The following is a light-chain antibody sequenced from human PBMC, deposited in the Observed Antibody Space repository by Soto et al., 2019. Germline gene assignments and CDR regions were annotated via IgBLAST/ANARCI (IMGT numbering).Light chain of an antibody. CDR3: QQRSNWPWT. CDR1: QSFRNQ. V-gene: IGKV3-11*01. J-gene: IGKJ1*01. CDR2: DSS. Sequence: EIVLTQSPATLSLSPGERATLSCRASQSFRNQLAWYQQKPGQAPRLLIYDSSNRATGIPGRFSGSGSGTDFTLTISSLEPEDFAVYYCQQRSNWPWTFGQGTKVEIK.